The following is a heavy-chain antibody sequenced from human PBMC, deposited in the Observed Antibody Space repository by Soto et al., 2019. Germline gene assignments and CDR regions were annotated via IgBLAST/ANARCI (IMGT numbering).Heavy chain of an antibody. D-gene: IGHD3-10*01. V-gene: IGHV1-69*13. CDR2: IIPIFGTA. CDR1: GGTFSSYA. CDR3: ARDLGITMVRGVISAFDY. J-gene: IGHJ4*02. Sequence: GASVKVSCKASGGTFSSYAISWVRQAPGQGLEWMGGIIPIFGTANYAQKFQGRVTITADESTSTAYMELSSLRSEDTAVYYCARDLGITMVRGVISAFDYWGQGTLVTVSS.